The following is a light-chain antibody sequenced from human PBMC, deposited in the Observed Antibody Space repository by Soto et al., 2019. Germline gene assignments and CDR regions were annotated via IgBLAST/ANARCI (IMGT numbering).Light chain of an antibody. CDR3: QQYNNWPPIT. Sequence: EIVMTQSPATLSVSPGERVTLSCRASQSIYNKVAWYQQKPGQAPRLLIYGASTRATGISARFSGSGSGTDFTLTITSLQSEDFALYYCQQYNNWPPITFGQGTRLEIK. V-gene: IGKV3-15*01. CDR2: GAS. J-gene: IGKJ5*01. CDR1: QSIYNK.